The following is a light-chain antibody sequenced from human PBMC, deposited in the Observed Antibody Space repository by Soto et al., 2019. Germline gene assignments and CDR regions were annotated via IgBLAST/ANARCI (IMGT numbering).Light chain of an antibody. J-gene: IGKJ5*01. Sequence: DIQMTESPFILSASIGDRVTITCRASQSISSWLAWYQQKPGKAPKLLIYKAPSLESGVPSRFSGSGSGTEFTLTINSLQPEDFATYYCHQLKGYPLTFGQGTRLEI. CDR3: HQLKGYPLT. CDR1: QSISSW. CDR2: KAP. V-gene: IGKV1-5*03.